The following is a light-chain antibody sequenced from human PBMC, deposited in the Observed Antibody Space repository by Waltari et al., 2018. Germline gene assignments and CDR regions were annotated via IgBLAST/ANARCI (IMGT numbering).Light chain of an antibody. CDR1: QTINTNF. CDR3: QQYDGSILT. Sequence: LVLTQSPDTLSLSPGQRATLSCRASQTINTNFLVWYQQKPGQAPRLLIHGASSMATGFPDRFSGSGSGTDFTLTISRLEPEDVAVYYCQQYDGSILTFGGGTKVEI. CDR2: GAS. J-gene: IGKJ4*01. V-gene: IGKV3-20*01.